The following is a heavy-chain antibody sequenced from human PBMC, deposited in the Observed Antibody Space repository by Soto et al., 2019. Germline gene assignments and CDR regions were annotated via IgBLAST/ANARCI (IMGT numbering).Heavy chain of an antibody. CDR2: INPILSMS. CDR1: GDTFTFYS. J-gene: IGHJ4*02. V-gene: IGHV1-69*02. Sequence: QVQLVQSGAEVKKPGSSVRVSCKASGDTFTFYSINWVRQAPGLGLEWMGRINPILSMSNYAQRFQGRVTMTADKSTSTAYMELSSLRSEDTAMYYCASSYCSRYRAFDYWGQGALVTVSS. D-gene: IGHD3-10*01. CDR3: ASSYCSRYRAFDY.